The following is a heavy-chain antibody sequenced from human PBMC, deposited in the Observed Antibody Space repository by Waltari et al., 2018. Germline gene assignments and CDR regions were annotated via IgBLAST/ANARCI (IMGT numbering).Heavy chain of an antibody. V-gene: IGHV4-34*01. CDR1: GGSLSDYF. J-gene: IGHJ6*02. D-gene: IGHD3-10*01. CDR2: VNHSGRT. CDR3: ARGRRESVWVGDLLYYHVYGMDV. Sequence: QVRLEQWGAGLLKPSRTLSLTCAVHGGSLSDYFWLWIRQSPGKGLEWIGEVNHSGRTNYNPSLKSRVTISLDSSKSQISLRLRSVTAADTALYYCARGRRESVWVGDLLYYHVYGMDVWGQGTTVTVS.